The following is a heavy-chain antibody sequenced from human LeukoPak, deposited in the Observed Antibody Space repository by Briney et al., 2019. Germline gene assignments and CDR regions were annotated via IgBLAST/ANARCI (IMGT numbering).Heavy chain of an antibody. CDR2: ISPDGSNT. Sequence: PGGSLRLSCSASEFTFSSYAMHWVRQAPGKGLEYVSAISPDGSNTYYADSVKGRFSISRDNSKNTLYLQMSSLRPEDTAVYYCVPKGTEGYWGQGTLVTVSS. J-gene: IGHJ4*02. CDR3: VPKGTEGY. V-gene: IGHV3-64D*06. CDR1: EFTFSSYA.